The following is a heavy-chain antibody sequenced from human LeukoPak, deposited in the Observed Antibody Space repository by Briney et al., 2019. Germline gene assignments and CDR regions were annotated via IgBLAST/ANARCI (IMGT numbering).Heavy chain of an antibody. J-gene: IGHJ4*02. V-gene: IGHV3-7*01. CDR2: IKEDGSEK. CDR3: ATKEPSTSSWGY. D-gene: IGHD6-13*01. CDR1: GFTFNRDW. Sequence: GGSLRLSCAASGFTFNRDWTAWVRQAPGKGLEWVANIKEDGSEKNYVDSVKGRFTISRDNAVNSVYLQMNDLRAEDTGVYYCATKEPSTSSWGYWGQGTLVTVSS.